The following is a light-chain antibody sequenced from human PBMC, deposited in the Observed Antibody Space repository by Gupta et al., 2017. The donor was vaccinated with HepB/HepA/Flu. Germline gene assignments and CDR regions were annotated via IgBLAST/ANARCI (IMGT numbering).Light chain of an antibody. Sequence: SYELTQPPSVSVSPGQTASSTCSGDKLGDKNACWYQQKPGQSPVLVIYQDTKRPSGIPERFSGSNSGTTATLTISGTXAXEEADYXCQAWDSSTGIRGTVVFGGGTKLTVL. J-gene: IGLJ2*01. V-gene: IGLV3-1*01. CDR2: QDT. CDR1: KLGDKN. CDR3: QAWDSSTGIRGTVV.